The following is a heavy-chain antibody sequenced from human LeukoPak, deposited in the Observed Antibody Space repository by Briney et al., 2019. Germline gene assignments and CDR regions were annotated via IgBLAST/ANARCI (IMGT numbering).Heavy chain of an antibody. CDR1: GGTFSSYA. J-gene: IGHJ4*02. D-gene: IGHD2-2*01. V-gene: IGHV1-69*04. CDR3: AKVSYCSSTSCARFVDY. Sequence: ASVKVSCKASGGTFSSYAISWVRQAPGQGLEWMGRIIPILGIANYAQKSQGRVTITADKSTSTAYMELSSLRSEDTAVYYCAKVSYCSSTSCARFVDYWGQGTLVTVSS. CDR2: IIPILGIA.